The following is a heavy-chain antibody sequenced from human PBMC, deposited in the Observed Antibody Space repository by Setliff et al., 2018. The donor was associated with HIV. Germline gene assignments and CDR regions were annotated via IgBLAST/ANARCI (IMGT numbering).Heavy chain of an antibody. CDR2: ISGGDGTV. V-gene: IGHV3-48*03. Sequence: GESLRLSCVASGFIFSEFEMNWVRQAPGKGLEWLSYISGGDGTVFYADSVKGRFFASRDNAESSLFLQMNGLRDDDTAVYFCATSSPTDGYGDLGGIDHWGQGTLVTVSS. CDR3: ATSSPTDGYGDLGGIDH. D-gene: IGHD4-17*01. CDR1: GFIFSEFE. J-gene: IGHJ4*02.